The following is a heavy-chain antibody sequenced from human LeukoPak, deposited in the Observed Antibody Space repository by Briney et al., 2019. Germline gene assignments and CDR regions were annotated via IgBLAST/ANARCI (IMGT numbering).Heavy chain of an antibody. J-gene: IGHJ4*02. V-gene: IGHV3-23*01. CDR1: GFTFSSYA. D-gene: IGHD6-19*01. CDR3: AKSPPYSSGWMDY. Sequence: PGGSLRLSCAASGFTFSSYAMNWVRQAPGKGLEWVSAIRDSGGSTYYADSVKGRFTISRDNSKDTLYLQMNSLRAEDTAVYYCAKSPPYSSGWMDYWGQGTLVTVSS. CDR2: IRDSGGST.